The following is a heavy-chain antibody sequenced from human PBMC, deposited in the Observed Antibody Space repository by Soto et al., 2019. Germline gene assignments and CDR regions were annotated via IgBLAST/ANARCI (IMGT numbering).Heavy chain of an antibody. J-gene: IGHJ6*02. CDR3: ARDREVVAADYYYGMDV. CDR1: GYTFTGYY. Sequence: AASVKVSCKASGYTFTGYYMHWVRQAPGQGLEWMGWINPNSGGTNYAQKFQGWVTMTRDTSISTAYMELSRLRSDDTAVYYCARDREVVAADYYYGMDVWGQGTTVTVSS. CDR2: INPNSGGT. D-gene: IGHD2-15*01. V-gene: IGHV1-2*04.